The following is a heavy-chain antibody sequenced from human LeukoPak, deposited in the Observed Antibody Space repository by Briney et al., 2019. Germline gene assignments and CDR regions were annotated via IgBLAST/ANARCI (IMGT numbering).Heavy chain of an antibody. V-gene: IGHV4-4*07. CDR3: ARDLGYYDILTGYRFWYFDL. J-gene: IGHJ2*01. CDR1: GGSISSYY. D-gene: IGHD3-9*01. Sequence: PSETLSLTCTVSGGSISSYYWSWIRQPAGKGLEWIGRIYTSGSTNYNPSLKSRVTMSVDTSKNQFSLKLSSVTAADTAVYYCARDLGYYDILTGYRFWYFDLWGRGTLVTVSS. CDR2: IYTSGST.